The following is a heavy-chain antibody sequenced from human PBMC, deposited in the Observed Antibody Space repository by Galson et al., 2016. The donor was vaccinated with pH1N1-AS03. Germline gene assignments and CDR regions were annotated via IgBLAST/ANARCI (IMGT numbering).Heavy chain of an antibody. J-gene: IGHJ4*02. D-gene: IGHD1-1*01. Sequence: SLRLSCAASGFTFTTYWMHWVRQVPGRGLEWVSSISSTGGNTFYADSVMGRFTISRDNSKNTLYLQMNSLSAEDTAVFYCANYTIYWYEDFWGQGTLVTVSS. CDR3: ANYTIYWYEDF. V-gene: IGHV3-23*01. CDR1: GFTFTTYW. CDR2: ISSTGGNT.